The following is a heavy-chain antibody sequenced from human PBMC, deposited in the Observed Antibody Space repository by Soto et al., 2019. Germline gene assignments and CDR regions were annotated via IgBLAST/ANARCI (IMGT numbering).Heavy chain of an antibody. CDR3: ARGTGELDY. Sequence: QVQLVESGGGLVKPGGSLRLSCAASGFTFSVYYMSWIRQAPGKGIEWVSYISGSDSNIYYADAVKGRFTVSRDNARNSLYLQMNSLRADDTAVYYCARGTGELDYWGQGTLVTVSS. CDR1: GFTFSVYY. V-gene: IGHV3-11*01. D-gene: IGHD3-16*01. J-gene: IGHJ4*02. CDR2: ISGSDSNI.